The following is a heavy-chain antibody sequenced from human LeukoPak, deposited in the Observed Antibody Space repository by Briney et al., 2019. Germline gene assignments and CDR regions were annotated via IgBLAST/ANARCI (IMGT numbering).Heavy chain of an antibody. V-gene: IGHV1-18*01. Sequence: ASVKVSCKAPGYTFTSYGISWVRQAPGQGLEWMGWISAYNGNTNYAQKLQGRVTMTTDTSTSTAYMELRSLRSDDTAVYYCARVGTLTGTSWFDPWGQGTLVTVSS. CDR1: GYTFTSYG. CDR2: ISAYNGNT. D-gene: IGHD1-7*01. CDR3: ARVGTLTGTSWFDP. J-gene: IGHJ5*02.